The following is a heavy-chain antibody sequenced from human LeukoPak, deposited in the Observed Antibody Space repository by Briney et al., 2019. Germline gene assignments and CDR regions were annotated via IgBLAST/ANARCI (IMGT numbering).Heavy chain of an antibody. Sequence: ASVKVSCKASGYTFTSYAMHWVRQAPAQRLEWMGWINAGNGNTKYSQKFQGRVTITRDTSASTAYMELSSLRTEDTAVYYCARDRHDILTGDNWFDPWGQGTLVTVSS. J-gene: IGHJ5*02. CDR2: INAGNGNT. V-gene: IGHV1-3*01. CDR3: ARDRHDILTGDNWFDP. D-gene: IGHD3-9*01. CDR1: GYTFTSYA.